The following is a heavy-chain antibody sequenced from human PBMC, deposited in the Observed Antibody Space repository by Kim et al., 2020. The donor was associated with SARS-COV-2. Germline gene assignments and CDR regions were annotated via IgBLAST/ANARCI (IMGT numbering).Heavy chain of an antibody. CDR3: VKQLNLAGYFDF. V-gene: IGHV3-23*01. CDR2: ISGSASVT. CDR1: GFTYSAYA. Sequence: GGSLRLSCGVSGFTYSAYAMAWVRQAPGKGLEWVSGISGSASVTYYADSVKGRFIISRDNSKNILYLQMNRLRAEDTAMYYCVKQLNLAGYFDFWGQRT. J-gene: IGHJ4*02.